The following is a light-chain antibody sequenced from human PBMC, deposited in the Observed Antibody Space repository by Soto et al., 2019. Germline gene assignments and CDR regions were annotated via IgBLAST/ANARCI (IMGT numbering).Light chain of an antibody. CDR1: QSVSSN. CDR3: QQRSNWWT. Sequence: EIVVTQSPATLSFSPGETATLSSRASQSVSSNLAWYQQKPGQAPXLLIYDASNRATGIPARFSGSGSGTDFTLTISSLELEYFAVYYCQQRSNWWTFGQGTKVDI. J-gene: IGKJ1*01. V-gene: IGKV3-11*01. CDR2: DAS.